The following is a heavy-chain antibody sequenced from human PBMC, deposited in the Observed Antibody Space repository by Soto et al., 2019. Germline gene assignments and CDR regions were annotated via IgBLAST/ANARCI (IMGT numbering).Heavy chain of an antibody. Sequence: ASVKVSCKASGYTFTSYDINWVRQATGQGLEWMGWMNPNSGNTGYAQKFQGRVTMTRNTSISTAYMELSSLRSEDTAVYYCARGLYCSGGSCYSDYGYYYGMDVWGQGTTVTVSS. CDR1: GYTFTSYD. D-gene: IGHD2-15*01. CDR2: MNPNSGNT. V-gene: IGHV1-8*01. CDR3: ARGLYCSGGSCYSDYGYYYGMDV. J-gene: IGHJ6*02.